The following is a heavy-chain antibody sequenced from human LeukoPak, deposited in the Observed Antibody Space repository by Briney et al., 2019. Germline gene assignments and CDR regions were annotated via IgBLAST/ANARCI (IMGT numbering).Heavy chain of an antibody. CDR3: AREPLAWFGESSDAFDI. CDR1: GYTFTGYY. CDR2: INPNSGGT. J-gene: IGHJ3*02. D-gene: IGHD3-10*01. Sequence: ASVKVSCKASGYTFTGYYMHWVRQAPGQGLEWMGWINPNSGGTNNEQKFQGRVTMTRDTSISTAYMELSRLRFDDTAVYYCAREPLAWFGESSDAFDIWGQGTMVTVSS. V-gene: IGHV1-2*02.